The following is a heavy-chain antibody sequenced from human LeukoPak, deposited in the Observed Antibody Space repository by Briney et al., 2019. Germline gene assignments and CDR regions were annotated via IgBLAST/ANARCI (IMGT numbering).Heavy chain of an antibody. V-gene: IGHV3-23*01. J-gene: IGHJ4*02. Sequence: GGSLRLSCAASGFTFSNYAMSWVRQAPGKGLEWVSVLSGHGGDIKYVDSVKGRFIISRDNSKNMLYLQMNSLRAEDTAVYYCAKDDGYSGYDSGDYWGQGTLVTVSS. CDR3: AKDDGYSGYDSGDY. D-gene: IGHD5-12*01. CDR2: LSGHGGDI. CDR1: GFTFSNYA.